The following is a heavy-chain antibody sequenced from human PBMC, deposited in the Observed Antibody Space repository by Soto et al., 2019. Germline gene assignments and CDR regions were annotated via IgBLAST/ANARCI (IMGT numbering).Heavy chain of an antibody. V-gene: IGHV3-11*06. J-gene: IGHJ4*02. Sequence: PGGSLRLSCAASGFTFSDHYMSWIRLAPGKGLEWVSYISSGTSDTNYADPVRGRFTISRDNAKKSLSLQMNSLRAEDTAVYYCARVVLWSGYLNYFDYWGQGTLVTVSS. D-gene: IGHD3-3*01. CDR3: ARVVLWSGYLNYFDY. CDR2: ISSGTSDT. CDR1: GFTFSDHY.